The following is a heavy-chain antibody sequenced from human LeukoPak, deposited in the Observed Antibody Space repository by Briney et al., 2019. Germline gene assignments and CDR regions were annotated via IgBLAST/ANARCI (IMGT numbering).Heavy chain of an antibody. Sequence: GGALRLSCAASGFTFSSYSMNWVRQAPGKGLEWGSSIISSSSYLYYADSVKGRFTISRDNSKNTLYLQMNSLRPEDTAVYYCAKDTHSLSGDADYWGQGTLVTVSS. J-gene: IGHJ4*02. D-gene: IGHD7-27*01. CDR2: IISSSSYL. V-gene: IGHV3-21*04. CDR3: AKDTHSLSGDADY. CDR1: GFTFSSYS.